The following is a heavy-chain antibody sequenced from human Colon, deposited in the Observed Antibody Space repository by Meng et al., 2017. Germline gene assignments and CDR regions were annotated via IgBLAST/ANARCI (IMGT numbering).Heavy chain of an antibody. J-gene: IGHJ1*01. CDR1: GFPFSDYA. CDR2: ISRSSYI. V-gene: IGHV3-69-1*01. Sequence: EGQLVESGGGLVKPGGSLRLSCAASGFPFSDYAMNWVRQAPGKGLEWVSSISRSSYIYYADSVKGRFSIARDNAKKSLYLQMNSLRAEDTAVYYCAKSSCSGGSCYFQDWGQGTLVTVSS. CDR3: AKSSCSGGSCYFQD. D-gene: IGHD2-15*01.